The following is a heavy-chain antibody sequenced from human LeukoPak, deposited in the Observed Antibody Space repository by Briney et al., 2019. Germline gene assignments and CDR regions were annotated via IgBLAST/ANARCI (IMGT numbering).Heavy chain of an antibody. CDR3: AREKNIAVAKTYHYYGMDV. CDR1: GFTFSSFG. J-gene: IGHJ6*02. Sequence: SGGSLRLSCAASGFTFSSFGMHWVRQAPGKGLEWVALISYDGSYKYFADSVKGRFTISRDNAKNSLYLQMNSLRAEDTAVYYCAREKNIAVAKTYHYYGMDVWGQGSTVTVSS. D-gene: IGHD6-19*01. CDR2: ISYDGSYK. V-gene: IGHV3-30*03.